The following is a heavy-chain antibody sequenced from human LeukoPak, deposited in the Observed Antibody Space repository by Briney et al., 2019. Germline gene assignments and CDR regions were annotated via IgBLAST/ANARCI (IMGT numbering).Heavy chain of an antibody. V-gene: IGHV3-7*01. CDR1: GFTFSSYW. CDR2: IKQDGSEK. CDR3: AAYCGGDCYSRVSPYYYYMDV. J-gene: IGHJ6*03. Sequence: QTGGSLRLSCAASGFTFSSYWMSWVRQAPGKGLEWVANIKQDGSEKYYVDSVKGRFTISRDNAKNSLYLQMNSLRAEDTAVYYCAAYCGGDCYSRVSPYYYYMDVWGKGTTVTVSS. D-gene: IGHD2-21*02.